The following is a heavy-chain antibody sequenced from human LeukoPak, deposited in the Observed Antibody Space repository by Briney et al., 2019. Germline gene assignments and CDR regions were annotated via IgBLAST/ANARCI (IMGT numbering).Heavy chain of an antibody. J-gene: IGHJ6*03. Sequence: GGSLRLSCAASGFTFRDYGMHWVRQAPGKGLEWVAFIRYDGSDKFYADSVKGRFTISRDNSKNTLYLQMNSLRAEDTAVYYSARGSRTIVTTKFARGHYMDVWGKGTTVTVSS. CDR2: IRYDGSDK. V-gene: IGHV3-30*02. CDR1: GFTFRDYG. D-gene: IGHD5-12*01. CDR3: ARGSRTIVTTKFARGHYMDV.